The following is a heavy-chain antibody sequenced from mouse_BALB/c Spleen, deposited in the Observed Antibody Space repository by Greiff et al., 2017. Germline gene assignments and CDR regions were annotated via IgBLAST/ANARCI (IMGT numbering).Heavy chain of an antibody. Sequence: QVQLKQSGPQLVRPGASVKISCKASGYSFTSYWMHWVKQRPGQGLEWIGMIDPSDSETRLNQKFKDKATLTVDKSSSTAYMQLSSPTSEDSAVYYCARRGGYDYYAMDYWGQGTSVTVSS. J-gene: IGHJ4*01. CDR1: GYSFTSYW. CDR3: ARRGGYDYYAMDY. CDR2: IDPSDSET. V-gene: IGHV1S126*01. D-gene: IGHD1-2*01.